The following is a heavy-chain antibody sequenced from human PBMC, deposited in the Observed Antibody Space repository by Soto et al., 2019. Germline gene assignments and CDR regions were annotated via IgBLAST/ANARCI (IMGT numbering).Heavy chain of an antibody. Sequence: PLETLSLTCTVSGGSISSSSYYWGWIRQPPGKGLEWIGSIYYSGSTYYNPSLKRRVTISVDTSKNQFSLKLSSVTAADTAVYYCARRQGAFDIWGQGTMVTVSS. J-gene: IGHJ3*02. V-gene: IGHV4-39*01. CDR1: GGSISSSSYY. CDR2: IYYSGST. CDR3: ARRQGAFDI.